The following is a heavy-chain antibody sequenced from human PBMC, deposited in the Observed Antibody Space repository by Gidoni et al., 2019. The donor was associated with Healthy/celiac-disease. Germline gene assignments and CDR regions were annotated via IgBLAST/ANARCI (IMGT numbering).Heavy chain of an antibody. CDR1: GGTFSSYA. CDR3: SSSSSEDPIAFDI. D-gene: IGHD6-13*01. V-gene: IGHV1-69*01. CDR2: IIPIFGTA. Sequence: QVQLVQSGAEVKKPVSSVKVSCKASGGTFSSYAISWVRQAPGQGREWMGGIIPIFGTANYAQKFQGRVTITADESTSTAYMELSSLRSEDTAVYYCSSSSSEDPIAFDIWGQGTMVTVSS. J-gene: IGHJ3*02.